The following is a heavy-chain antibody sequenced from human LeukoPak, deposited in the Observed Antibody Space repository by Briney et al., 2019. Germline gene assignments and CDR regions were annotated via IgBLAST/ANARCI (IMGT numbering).Heavy chain of an antibody. Sequence: PGGSLRPSCAASGFTFSSYGMSWVRQAPGKGLEWVSAISGSGGSTYYADSVKGRFIISRDNSKNTLYLQMNSLRAEDTAVYYCAKFALRYCSGGSCHPFDYWGQGTLVTVSS. CDR3: AKFALRYCSGGSCHPFDY. CDR2: ISGSGGST. J-gene: IGHJ4*02. D-gene: IGHD2-15*01. V-gene: IGHV3-23*01. CDR1: GFTFSSYG.